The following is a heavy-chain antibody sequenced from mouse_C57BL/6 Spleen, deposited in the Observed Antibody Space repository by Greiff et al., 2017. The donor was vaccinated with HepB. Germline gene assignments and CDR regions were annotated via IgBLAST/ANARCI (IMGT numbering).Heavy chain of an antibody. D-gene: IGHD2-2*01. Sequence: VQLQQSGAELVKPGASVKISCKASGYAFSSYWMNWVKQRPGKGLEWIGQIYPGDGDTNYNGKFKGKATLTADKSSSTAYMQLSSLTSEDAAVYVCARGGYYDAMDYWGQGTSVTVSS. J-gene: IGHJ4*01. CDR3: ARGGYYDAMDY. V-gene: IGHV1-80*01. CDR1: GYAFSSYW. CDR2: IYPGDGDT.